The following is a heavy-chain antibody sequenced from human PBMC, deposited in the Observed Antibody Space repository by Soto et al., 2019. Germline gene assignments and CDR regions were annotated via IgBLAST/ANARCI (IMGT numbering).Heavy chain of an antibody. Sequence: EVQLVESGGGLVKPGGSLRLSCAPSGFTFSSYTMNWVRQAPGRGLEWVSSIGTSSSYIYYADSVKGRFTISRDNAKNSLFLQMNSLRADDTAVYYCARDSVRDYLYYYYGMDVWGQGTTVTVSS. CDR1: GFTFSSYT. D-gene: IGHD4-17*01. V-gene: IGHV3-21*01. J-gene: IGHJ6*02. CDR3: ARDSVRDYLYYYYGMDV. CDR2: IGTSSSYI.